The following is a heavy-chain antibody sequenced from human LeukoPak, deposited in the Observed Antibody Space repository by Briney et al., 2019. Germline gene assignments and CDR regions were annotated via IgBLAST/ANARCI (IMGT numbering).Heavy chain of an antibody. D-gene: IGHD3-10*01. J-gene: IGHJ4*02. V-gene: IGHV3-53*01. CDR3: ARIPFYRTSGSYYTYFDS. CDR1: GFTVSSNY. Sequence: GGSLRLSCAVSGFTVSSNYMGWVRQAPGKGLEWVSLLYSAGNRNYADSVKGRFTISRDDSKNTVFLQMNILGAEDTAVYYCARIPFYRTSGSYYTYFDSWGQGTLVTVSS. CDR2: LYSAGNR.